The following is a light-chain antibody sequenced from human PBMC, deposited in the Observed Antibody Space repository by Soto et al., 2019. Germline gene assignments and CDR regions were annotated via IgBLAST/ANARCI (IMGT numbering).Light chain of an antibody. V-gene: IGLV2-23*01. CDR3: CSLTNGATWV. CDR2: EAS. Sequence: QSALTQPASVSGSTGQSITISCTGTNSDVGSHNFVSWYQQYPGKAPKLLIYEASKRPSELSNRFSGSKSGNTASLTISGLQAEDEADYYCCSLTNGATWVFGGGTKLTVL. J-gene: IGLJ3*02. CDR1: NSDVGSHNF.